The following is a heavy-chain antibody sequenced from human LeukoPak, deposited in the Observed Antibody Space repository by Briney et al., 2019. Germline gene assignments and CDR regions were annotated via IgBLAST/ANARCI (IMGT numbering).Heavy chain of an antibody. CDR3: AREGGNGGFDY. J-gene: IGHJ4*02. CDR2: IIPNTGAT. V-gene: IGHV1-2*02. Sequence: ASVKVSCKASGYTFTAYYIHWVRQAPGQGLEWMGWIIPNTGATNYAQKLQGRVTMTSDTSISAVYMEVSSLKSDDTAVYYCAREGGNGGFDYWGQGTLVTVSS. CDR1: GYTFTAYY. D-gene: IGHD4-23*01.